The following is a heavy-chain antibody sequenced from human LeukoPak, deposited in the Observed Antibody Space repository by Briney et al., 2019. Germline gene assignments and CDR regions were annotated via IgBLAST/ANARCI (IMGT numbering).Heavy chain of an antibody. D-gene: IGHD2-15*01. CDR1: GFTFSTYS. CDR2: ISSSSSYI. J-gene: IGHJ4*02. CDR3: ARSRMVVAAIIIDY. V-gene: IGHV3-21*01. Sequence: GGSLRLSCAASGFTFSTYSMTWVRQAPGKGLEWVSSISSSSSYIYYADSVKGRFTISRDNAKNSLYLQMNSLGAEDTAVYYCARSRMVVAAIIIDYWGQGTLVTVSS.